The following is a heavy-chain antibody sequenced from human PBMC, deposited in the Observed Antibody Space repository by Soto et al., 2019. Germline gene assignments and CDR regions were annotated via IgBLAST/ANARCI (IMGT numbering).Heavy chain of an antibody. J-gene: IGHJ5*02. CDR2: ISWNSGSI. Sequence: GGSLRLSCAASGFTFDDYAMHWVRQAPGKGLEWASGISWNSGSIGYADSVKGRFTISRDNAKNSLYLQMNSLRAEDTALYYCAKDSKVRGTLQGYWFDPWGQGTLVTVSS. CDR3: AKDSKVRGTLQGYWFDP. D-gene: IGHD3-10*01. CDR1: GFTFDDYA. V-gene: IGHV3-9*01.